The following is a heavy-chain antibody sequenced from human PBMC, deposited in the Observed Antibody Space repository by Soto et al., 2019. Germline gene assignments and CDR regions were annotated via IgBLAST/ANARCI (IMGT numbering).Heavy chain of an antibody. CDR1: GSIFSSYG. V-gene: IGHV3-30*03. CDR3: AREGGSLNWFDP. CDR2: TSYDGRNN. D-gene: IGHD1-26*01. J-gene: IGHJ5*02. Sequence: PGGSLRLSCAVSGSIFSSYGMHWVRQAPGKGLEWVAVTSYDGRNNNYADSVRGRFTISRDNSKSTLYLQMNSLRDEDTAVYYCAREGGSLNWFDPWGQGTLVTVSS.